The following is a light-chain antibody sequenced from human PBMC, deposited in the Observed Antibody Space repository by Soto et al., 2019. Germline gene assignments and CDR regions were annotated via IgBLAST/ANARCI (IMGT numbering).Light chain of an antibody. Sequence: QSALTQPASVSGSPGQSNTISCTGTSDDIGGYKYVSWYQQHPGKAPKLLIYDVTNRPSGVSGRFSGSKSGNTASLTIAGLQADDEADYHCSSYTRSDTLVFGGGTKLTVL. CDR2: DVT. CDR3: SSYTRSDTLV. J-gene: IGLJ2*01. CDR1: SDDIGGYKY. V-gene: IGLV2-14*03.